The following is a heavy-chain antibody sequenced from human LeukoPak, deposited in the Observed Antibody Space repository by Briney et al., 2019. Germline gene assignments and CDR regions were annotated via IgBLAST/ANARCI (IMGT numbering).Heavy chain of an antibody. CDR3: ARRLLYNWWFEP. J-gene: IGHJ5*02. V-gene: IGHV5-51*01. D-gene: IGHD1-1*01. CDR1: GYRFTNYW. Sequence: GESLKISCKGSGYRFTNYWIGWVRQMPGKGLEWMGIINPGDSDATYSPSFQGQVIISVDKSINTAYLQWSSLKASDTAIYYCARRLLYNWWFEPWGQGTLVTVSS. CDR2: INPGDSDA.